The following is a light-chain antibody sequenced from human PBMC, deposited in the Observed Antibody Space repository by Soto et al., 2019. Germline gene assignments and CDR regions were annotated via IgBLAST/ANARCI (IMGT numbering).Light chain of an antibody. CDR1: QSVSSSY. Sequence: EIVWTQSPGTLSLSPGERATLSCRASQSVSSSYLAWYKQKPGQAPRLLIYGASSRATGIPDRFSGSGSGTDFTLTISRLEPEDFEVYYCQQYGSSPRTFGQGTKVDIK. CDR3: QQYGSSPRT. J-gene: IGKJ1*01. V-gene: IGKV3-20*01. CDR2: GAS.